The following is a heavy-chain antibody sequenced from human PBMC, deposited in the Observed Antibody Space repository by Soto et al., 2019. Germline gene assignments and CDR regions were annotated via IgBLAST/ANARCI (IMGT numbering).Heavy chain of an antibody. J-gene: IGHJ4*02. CDR1: GFTFSSYA. CDR3: AKEIDDYYDSSHNLDS. V-gene: IGHV3-23*01. Sequence: GGSLRLSCAASGFTFSSYAMSWVRQAPGKGLEWVSGTSDSGGRTSYADSVKGRFTISRDNSRNMLYMEMNSLRVEDTAVYFCAKEIDDYYDSSHNLDSWGQGTLVTVSS. D-gene: IGHD3-22*01. CDR2: TSDSGGRT.